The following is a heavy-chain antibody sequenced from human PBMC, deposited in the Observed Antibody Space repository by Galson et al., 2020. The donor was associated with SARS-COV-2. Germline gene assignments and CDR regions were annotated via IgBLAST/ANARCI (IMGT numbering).Heavy chain of an antibody. D-gene: IGHD3-22*01. CDR2: ISWNSGSI. Sequence: GGSLRLSCAASGFTFDDYAMHWVRQAPGKGLEWVSGISWNSGSIGYADSVKGRFTISRDNAKNSLYLQMNSLRAEDTALYYCAKEYYYDSSGYYFNWFDPWGQGTLVTVSS. CDR3: AKEYYYDSSGYYFNWFDP. CDR1: GFTFDDYA. V-gene: IGHV3-9*01. J-gene: IGHJ5*02.